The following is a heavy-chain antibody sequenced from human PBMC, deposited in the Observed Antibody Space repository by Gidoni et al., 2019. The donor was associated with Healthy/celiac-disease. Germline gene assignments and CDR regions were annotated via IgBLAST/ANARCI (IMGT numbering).Heavy chain of an antibody. CDR3: AKDVPGEMVTITFFVAGIYFDY. D-gene: IGHD5-18*01. CDR1: GFTFSSYT. CDR2: IRGSGGST. Sequence: EVQLLESGGGLVQPGGSLRLSCAASGFTFSSYTMICVRQAPGQGLEWVSAIRGSGGSTSYADSVKGWFSIARDNSKNTLYLQMISLRAEDTAVYYCAKDVPGEMVTITFFVAGIYFDYWGQGTLVTVSS. V-gene: IGHV3-23*01. J-gene: IGHJ4*02.